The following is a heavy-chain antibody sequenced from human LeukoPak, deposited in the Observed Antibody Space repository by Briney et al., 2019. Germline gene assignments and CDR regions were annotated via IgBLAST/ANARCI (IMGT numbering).Heavy chain of an antibody. CDR1: GYTFTGYY. D-gene: IGHD1-20*01. Sequence: ASVKVSCKASGYTFTGYYMHWVRQAPGQGLEWMGWINPDSGGTNYAQKFQGRVTMTRDTSISTAYMELSRLRSDDTAVYYCARYNWNYYYYYMDVWGKGTTVTVSS. V-gene: IGHV1-2*02. CDR2: INPDSGGT. J-gene: IGHJ6*03. CDR3: ARYNWNYYYYYMDV.